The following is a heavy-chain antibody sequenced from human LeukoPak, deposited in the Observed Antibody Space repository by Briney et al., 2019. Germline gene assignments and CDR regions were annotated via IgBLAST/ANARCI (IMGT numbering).Heavy chain of an antibody. V-gene: IGHV3-23*01. J-gene: IGHJ3*02. Sequence: GGSLRLSCAASGFTFSSYALSWVRQAPGKGLEWVSAISDSGGATKYADSVKGRFTISRDNSKNTLYLQMSSLRAEDTAVYYCARDWGNCMNALYMWARGKVVTVSS. CDR2: ISDSGGAT. D-gene: IGHD2-8*01. CDR1: GFTFSSYA. CDR3: ARDWGNCMNALYM.